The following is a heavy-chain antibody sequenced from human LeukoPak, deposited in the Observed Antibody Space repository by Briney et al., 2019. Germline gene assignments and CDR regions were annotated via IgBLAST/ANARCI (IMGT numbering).Heavy chain of an antibody. D-gene: IGHD5-24*01. CDR1: GGSFSRYY. CDR3: ARGATISETGYFDF. J-gene: IGHJ4*03. Sequence: SETLSLTCAVCGGSFSRYYWSWIRQSPGKGLEWIAEIDHRGDTNYNPSVKSRVTISVDTSKNQFSLKVRSLSAADTAVYYCARGATISETGYFDFWGQRTPVTVSS. CDR2: IDHRGDT. V-gene: IGHV4-34*01.